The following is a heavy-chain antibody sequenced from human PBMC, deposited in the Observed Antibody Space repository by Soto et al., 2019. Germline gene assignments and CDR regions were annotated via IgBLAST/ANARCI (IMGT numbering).Heavy chain of an antibody. CDR3: ARDVGITMVRGVPYYYYGMDV. CDR2: INPSGGST. J-gene: IGHJ6*02. Sequence: ASVKVSCKASGYTFTSYYMHWVRQAPGQGLERMGIINPSGGSTSYAQKFQGRVTMTRDTSTSTVYMELSSLRSEDTAVYYCARDVGITMVRGVPYYYYGMDVWGQGTTVTVSS. CDR1: GYTFTSYY. D-gene: IGHD3-10*01. V-gene: IGHV1-46*01.